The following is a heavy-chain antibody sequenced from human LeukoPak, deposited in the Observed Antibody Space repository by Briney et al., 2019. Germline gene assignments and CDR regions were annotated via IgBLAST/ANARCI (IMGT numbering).Heavy chain of an antibody. CDR2: ISSSSSTI. CDR3: ARALVLLYFDY. CDR1: GFTFSSYS. J-gene: IGHJ4*02. D-gene: IGHD2/OR15-2a*01. Sequence: GGSLRLSCAASGFTFSSYSMNWVRQAPGKGLEWVSYISSSSSTIYYADSVKGRFTISRDNAKNSLYLQMNSLRAEDTAVYYCARALVLLYFDYWGQGTLVTVSS. V-gene: IGHV3-48*04.